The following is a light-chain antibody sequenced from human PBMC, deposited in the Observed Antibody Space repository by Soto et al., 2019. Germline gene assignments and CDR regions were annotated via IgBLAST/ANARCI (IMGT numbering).Light chain of an antibody. CDR2: GAS. V-gene: IGKV3-15*01. J-gene: IGKJ5*01. CDR3: QEYTNWPPFT. Sequence: EIVMTQSPATLSVSPGERATLSCRASQSVSSNLAWYQQNPGQAPRLLIYGASTRATGIPHRFSGSGSGTEFTLSIGTFQAEDFAVYYCQEYTNWPPFTFGQGTRVEIK. CDR1: QSVSSN.